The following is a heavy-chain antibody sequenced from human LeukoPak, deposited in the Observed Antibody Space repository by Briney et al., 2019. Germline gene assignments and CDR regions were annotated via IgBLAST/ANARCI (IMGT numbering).Heavy chain of an antibody. J-gene: IGHJ4*02. CDR1: GGSISRGDYY. D-gene: IGHD3-22*01. CDR2: IYYSGST. Sequence: PSETLSLTCTVSGGSISRGDYYWSWIRQPPGKGLEWIGYIYYSGSTYYNPSLKSRVTISVDTSKNQFSLELSSVTAADTAVYYCARDDSSGTYFDYWGQGTLVTVSS. CDR3: ARDDSSGTYFDY. V-gene: IGHV4-30-4*01.